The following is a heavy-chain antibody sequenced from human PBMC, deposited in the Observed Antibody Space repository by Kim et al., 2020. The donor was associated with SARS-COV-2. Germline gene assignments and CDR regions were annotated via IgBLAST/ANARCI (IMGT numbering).Heavy chain of an antibody. Sequence: DSVKGRFPNSRDNAKTSLYLQMNSLRDEDTAVYYCAIYDILTAYYNGGDWGQGTLVTVSS. CDR3: AIYDILTAYYNGGD. V-gene: IGHV3-48*02. D-gene: IGHD3-9*01. J-gene: IGHJ4*02.